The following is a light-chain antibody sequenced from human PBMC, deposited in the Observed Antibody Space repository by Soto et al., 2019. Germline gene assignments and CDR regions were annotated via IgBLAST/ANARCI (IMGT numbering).Light chain of an antibody. V-gene: IGKV1-6*01. J-gene: IGKJ4*01. CDR3: LQDYNYPLT. Sequence: AIQVTQSPSSVSASVGDRVTITCRASQPISSWLAWYQQKPGEAPRLLVYAASTLQSGVPSRFSGSGSGTEFTLTISSLQLEDFGTYYCLQDYNYPLTFGGGTRLEI. CDR1: QPISSW. CDR2: AAS.